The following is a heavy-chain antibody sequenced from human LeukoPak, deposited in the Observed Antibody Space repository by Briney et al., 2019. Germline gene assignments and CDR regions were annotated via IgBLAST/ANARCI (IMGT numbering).Heavy chain of an antibody. V-gene: IGHV3-43*02. CDR3: AKVGLGYCGGDCYRPYYFDY. D-gene: IGHD2-21*02. Sequence: GGSLRLSCAASGFTFDDYAMHWVRQAPGKDLEWVSLISGDGGSTYYADSVKGRFTISRDNSKNSLYLQMNSLRTEDTALYYCAKVGLGYCGGDCYRPYYFDYWGQGTLVTVSS. J-gene: IGHJ4*02. CDR1: GFTFDDYA. CDR2: ISGDGGST.